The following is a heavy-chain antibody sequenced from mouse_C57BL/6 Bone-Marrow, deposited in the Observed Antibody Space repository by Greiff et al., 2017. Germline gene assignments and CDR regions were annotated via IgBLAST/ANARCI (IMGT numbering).Heavy chain of an antibody. V-gene: IGHV1-82*01. CDR3: AWAMDY. CDR1: GYAFSSSW. Sequence: VQLQESGPELVKPGASVKISCKASGYAFSSSWMNWVKQRPGTGLEWIGRIYPGDGDTNYNGKFKGKATLTADKSSSTAYMQLSSLTSEDSAVYFCAWAMDYWGQGTSGTVSS. J-gene: IGHJ4*01. CDR2: IYPGDGDT.